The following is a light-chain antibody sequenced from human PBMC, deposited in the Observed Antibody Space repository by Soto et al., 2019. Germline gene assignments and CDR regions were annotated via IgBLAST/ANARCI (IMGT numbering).Light chain of an antibody. CDR1: QSVFSSSSNKSY. CDR3: HQYYSSPYT. CDR2: WAS. V-gene: IGKV4-1*01. J-gene: IGKJ2*01. Sequence: IVMTQSPDSLAVSLGGRATITCKSSQSVFSSSSNKSYLGWYQHKAGQPSKLLIYWASTRESGVPDRFSGSVSGTDFTLTIISLQSEDVALYYCHQYYSSPYTFGHGNKLEIK.